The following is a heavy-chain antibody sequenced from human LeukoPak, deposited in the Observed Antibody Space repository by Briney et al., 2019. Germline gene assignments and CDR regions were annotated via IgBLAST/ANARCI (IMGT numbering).Heavy chain of an antibody. V-gene: IGHV5-51*01. CDR1: GYSFTSYW. J-gene: IGHJ6*03. D-gene: IGHD5-18*01. CDR2: IYPGDSDT. CDR3: ARWRGYSHGYYYYMDV. Sequence: GESLKIYCKGSGYSFTSYWIGWVRQMPGKGLEWMGIIYPGDSDTRYSPSFQGQVTISADRSISTAYLQWSSLKASDTAMYYCARWRGYSHGYYYYMDVWGKGTTVTVSS.